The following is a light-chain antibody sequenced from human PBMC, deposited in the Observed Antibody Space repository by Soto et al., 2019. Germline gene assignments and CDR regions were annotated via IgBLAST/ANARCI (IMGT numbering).Light chain of an antibody. CDR2: LGS. J-gene: IGKJ1*01. V-gene: IGKV2-28*01. CDR1: QSLLHSNGYNY. CDR3: RQGLRSPWT. Sequence: DLVMTQSPLSLPVTPGEPASISCRSSQSLLHSNGYNYLDWYLQKPGQSPQLLIYLGSNRASGVPDRLSGSGSGTDVTLKISRVGAEDVGLYYCRQGLRSPWTFGQGTKVAIK.